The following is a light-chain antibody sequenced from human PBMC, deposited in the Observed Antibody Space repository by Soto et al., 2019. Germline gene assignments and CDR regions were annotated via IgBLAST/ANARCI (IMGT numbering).Light chain of an antibody. CDR1: QSVSSSY. V-gene: IGKV3-20*01. J-gene: IGKJ1*01. CDR2: GAS. Sequence: EIVLTQSPGTLSLSPGERATLSCRASQSVSSSYLAWYQQKPGQAPRLLIYGASSRATGIPDRFSGSGSGTDFTLTISRLEPGDFGVYSCQQYGSSPPWRFGEATMVEIK. CDR3: QQYGSSPPWR.